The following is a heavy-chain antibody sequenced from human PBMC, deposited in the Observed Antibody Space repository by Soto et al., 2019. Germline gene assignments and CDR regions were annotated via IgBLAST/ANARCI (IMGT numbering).Heavy chain of an antibody. V-gene: IGHV1-46*01. CDR1: GYNFISHH. CDR2: INPSGGST. Sequence: QVLLVQSGAEVTRPGASLKVSCKASGYNFISHHIHWVRQAPGQGLEWMCFINPSGGSTTHAQNFQGSLRVARDTSTCMVYMELSGLRSEDAAVYYCARDYLSSKSSLSYFDSWGQGTLVTVYS. D-gene: IGHD2-2*01. J-gene: IGHJ4*02. CDR3: ARDYLSSKSSLSYFDS.